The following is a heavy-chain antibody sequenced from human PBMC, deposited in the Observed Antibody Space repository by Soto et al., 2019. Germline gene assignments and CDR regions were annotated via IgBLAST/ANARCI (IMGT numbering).Heavy chain of an antibody. D-gene: IGHD3-10*01. J-gene: IGHJ4*02. CDR1: GFTFSSYS. Sequence: LRLSCAASGFTFSSYSMNWVRQAPGKGLEWDSSISSSSSYIYYADSVKGRFTISRDNAKNSLYLQMNSLRAEDTAVYYCARAAVLLWFGEPQKIFDYWGQGTLVTVSS. CDR2: ISSSSSYI. V-gene: IGHV3-21*01. CDR3: ARAAVLLWFGEPQKIFDY.